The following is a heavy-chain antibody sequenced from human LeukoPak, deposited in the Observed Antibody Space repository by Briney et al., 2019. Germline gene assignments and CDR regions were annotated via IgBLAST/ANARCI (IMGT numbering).Heavy chain of an antibody. V-gene: IGHV3-7*01. CDR2: IKQDGSVK. Sequence: PGGSLRLSCAASGFTFSNYWMSWVRQAPGRGLEWVANIKQDGSVKYYVDSVKGRFTISRDNSKNSVYLQMNSLRAEGTAVYYCARIGYSSSSFDYWGQGTLVTVSS. CDR1: GFTFSNYW. CDR3: ARIGYSSSSFDY. D-gene: IGHD6-6*01. J-gene: IGHJ4*02.